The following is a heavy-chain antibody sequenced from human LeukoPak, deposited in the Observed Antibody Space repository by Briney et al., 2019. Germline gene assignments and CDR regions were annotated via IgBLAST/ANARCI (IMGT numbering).Heavy chain of an antibody. Sequence: GASVKVSCKASGGTFSSYAISWVRQAPGQGLEWMGGIIPIFGTANYAQKFQGRVTITADKSTSTAYMELSSLRSEDTAVYYCARSITMVRGAGSDFDYWGQGTLVTVSS. V-gene: IGHV1-69*06. CDR3: ARSITMVRGAGSDFDY. CDR2: IIPIFGTA. D-gene: IGHD3-10*01. CDR1: GGTFSSYA. J-gene: IGHJ4*02.